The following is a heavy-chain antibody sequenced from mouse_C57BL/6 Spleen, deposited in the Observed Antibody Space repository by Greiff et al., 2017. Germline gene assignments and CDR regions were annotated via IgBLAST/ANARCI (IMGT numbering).Heavy chain of an antibody. CDR3: ARAGTHWYFDV. J-gene: IGHJ1*03. CDR2: IYPGDGDT. D-gene: IGHD1-1*02. V-gene: IGHV1-80*01. Sequence: QVQLQQSGAELVKPGASVKISCKASGYAFSSYWMNWVQQRPGKGLEWIGQIYPGDGDTNYNGKVKGKATLTADKSSSTAYMQLSSLTSEDSAVYFCARAGTHWYFDVWGTGTTVTVSS. CDR1: GYAFSSYW.